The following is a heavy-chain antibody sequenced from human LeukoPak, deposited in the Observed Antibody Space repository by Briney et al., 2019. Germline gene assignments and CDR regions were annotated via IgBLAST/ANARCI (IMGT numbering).Heavy chain of an antibody. V-gene: IGHV3-23*01. CDR3: AKPYFDWLIEGYYFDY. D-gene: IGHD3-9*01. CDR2: ISGSGGST. J-gene: IGHJ4*02. CDR1: GFTFSTYA. Sequence: GGSLRLSCAASGFTFSTYAMSWVRQAPGKGLEWVSAISGSGGSTYYADSVKGRFTISRDNSKNTLYLQMNSLRAEDTAVYYCAKPYFDWLIEGYYFDYWGQGTLVTVSS.